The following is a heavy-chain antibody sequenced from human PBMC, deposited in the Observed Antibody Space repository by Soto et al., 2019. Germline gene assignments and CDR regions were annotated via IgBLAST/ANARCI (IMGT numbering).Heavy chain of an antibody. CDR3: AKDRSENFWVYYYAMDV. D-gene: IGHD6-19*01. V-gene: IGHV3-23*01. CDR1: GFNFSAYA. J-gene: IGHJ6*02. CDR2: ISGSSSGT. Sequence: GGSLRLSCEASGFNFSAYAMNWVRQAPGKGLEWVSGISGSSSGTYYTDSVKGRFTISRDNSKNTVYLQMNSLRGEDTAVYYCAKDRSENFWVYYYAMDVWGQGTAVTVSS.